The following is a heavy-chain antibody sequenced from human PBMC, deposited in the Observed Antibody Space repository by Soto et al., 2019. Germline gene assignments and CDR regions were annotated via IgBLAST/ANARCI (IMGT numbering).Heavy chain of an antibody. CDR3: AKDATPIYCSSTSCHSYYYYGMDV. CDR2: ISWNSGSI. CDR1: GFTFDDYA. Sequence: GGSLRLSCAASGFTFDDYAMHWVRQAPGKGLEWVSGISWNSGSIGYADSVKGRFTISRDNAKNPLYLQMNSLRAEDTALYYCAKDATPIYCSSTSCHSYYYYGMDVWGQGTTVTVSS. V-gene: IGHV3-9*01. J-gene: IGHJ6*02. D-gene: IGHD2-2*01.